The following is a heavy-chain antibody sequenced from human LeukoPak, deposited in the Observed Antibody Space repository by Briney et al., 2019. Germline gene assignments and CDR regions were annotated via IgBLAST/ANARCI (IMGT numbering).Heavy chain of an antibody. CDR1: GFTFGSNW. CDR3: ARDGYYYNNSGYYAFDI. CDR2: IQSDGSTT. Sequence: GGSLRLSCAASGFTFGSNWMHWVRQAPGKGLVWVSRIQSDGSTTGYADSVKGRFTISRDNAKSTLYLQMNSLRAEDTAVYYCARDGYYYNNSGYYAFDIWGQGTMVTVSS. J-gene: IGHJ3*02. V-gene: IGHV3-74*01. D-gene: IGHD3-22*01.